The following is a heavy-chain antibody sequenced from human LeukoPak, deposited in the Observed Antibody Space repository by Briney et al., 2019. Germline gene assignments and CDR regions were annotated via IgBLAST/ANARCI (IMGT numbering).Heavy chain of an antibody. J-gene: IGHJ5*02. V-gene: IGHV4-61*02. D-gene: IGHD6-13*01. CDR3: ARDWYEVYPARNNNWFDP. CDR2: IYTSGST. Sequence: PSETLSLTCTVSGGSISSGSYYWSWIRQPAGKGLEWIGRIYTSGSTNYNPSLKSRVTISVDTSKNQFSLKLSSVTAADTAVYYCARDWYEVYPARNNNWFDPWGQGTLVTVSS. CDR1: GGSISSGSYY.